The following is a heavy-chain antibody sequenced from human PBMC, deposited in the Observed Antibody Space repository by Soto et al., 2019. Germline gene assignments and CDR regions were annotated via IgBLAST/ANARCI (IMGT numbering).Heavy chain of an antibody. V-gene: IGHV4-39*01. J-gene: IGHJ4*02. CDR2: VYYSGST. CDR1: GGSISSSSYY. Sequence: QVQVQESGPGLVKPSETLSLTCTVSGGSISSSSYYWGCIRQPPGKGLEWIGHVYYSGSTYYNPSLKSRVTISVDTSKNQFSLRLSSVTAADTAVYYCASGTIGTFDYWGQGTLVTVSS. CDR3: ASGTIGTFDY. D-gene: IGHD1-1*01.